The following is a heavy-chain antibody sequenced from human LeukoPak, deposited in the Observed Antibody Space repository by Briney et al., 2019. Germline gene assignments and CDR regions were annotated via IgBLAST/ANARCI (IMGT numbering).Heavy chain of an antibody. CDR1: GYTFTNYG. CDR3: AREIGHMDGMDV. V-gene: IGHV1-69*13. J-gene: IGHJ6*02. Sequence: ASVKVSCKASGYTFTNYGISWVRQAPGQGLEWMGGIIPIFGTANYAQKFQGRVTITADESTSTAYMELSSLRSEDTAVYYCAREIGHMDGMDVWGQGTTVTVSS. CDR2: IIPIFGTA. D-gene: IGHD3/OR15-3a*01.